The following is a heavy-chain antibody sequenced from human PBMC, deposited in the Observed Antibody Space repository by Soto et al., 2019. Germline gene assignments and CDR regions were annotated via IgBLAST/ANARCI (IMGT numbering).Heavy chain of an antibody. Sequence: GGSLRLSCAASGFTFSSYWMHWVRQAPGKGLVWVSRINSDGSSTSYADSVKGRFTISRDNAKNTLYLQMNSLRAEDTAVYYCARVGGHYDFWSGSTYDAFDIWGQGTMVTVSS. D-gene: IGHD3-3*01. J-gene: IGHJ3*02. CDR1: GFTFSSYW. CDR3: ARVGGHYDFWSGSTYDAFDI. V-gene: IGHV3-74*01. CDR2: INSDGSST.